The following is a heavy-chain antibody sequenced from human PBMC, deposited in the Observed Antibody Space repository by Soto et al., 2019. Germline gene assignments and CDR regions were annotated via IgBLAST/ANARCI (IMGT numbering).Heavy chain of an antibody. CDR1: GSSFSNAW. D-gene: IGHD1-1*01. Sequence: GGSLRLSCAASGSSFSNAWMNWVRQAPGKGLEYIGRIRSKTDGGTTEYAAPVEGRFTVSRDDSKNTLYLQMSGLKTEDTAVYYCTTTRPGTNVFDNWGQGTLVTVS. CDR2: IRSKTDGGTT. CDR3: TTTRPGTNVFDN. J-gene: IGHJ3*02. V-gene: IGHV3-15*01.